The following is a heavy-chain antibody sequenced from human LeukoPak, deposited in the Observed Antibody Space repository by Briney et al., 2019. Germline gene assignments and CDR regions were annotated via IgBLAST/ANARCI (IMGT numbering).Heavy chain of an antibody. Sequence: SETLSLTCAVSGVSFDDYYWSWVRQTPGKGLEWIGEINHSGYTNDSPSLKSRVTLSIDTSRKQFSLNLRSVTVADTGIYYCTRMTAGHDYWGQGTLVTVSS. D-gene: IGHD2-21*02. V-gene: IGHV4-34*01. CDR2: INHSGYT. CDR1: GVSFDDYY. J-gene: IGHJ4*02. CDR3: TRMTAGHDY.